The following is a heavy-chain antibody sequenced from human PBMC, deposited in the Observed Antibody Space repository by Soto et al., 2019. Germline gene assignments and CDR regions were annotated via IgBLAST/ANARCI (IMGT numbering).Heavy chain of an antibody. CDR2: ISAYNGNT. V-gene: IGHV1-18*01. D-gene: IGHD2-2*01. CDR1: GYTFTNYG. Sequence: QVQLVQSGAEVKKPGASVKVSCKASGYTFTNYGINWVRQAPGQVLEWMGWISAYNGNTNYAQKLQGRVSMTTDTSTGTAYMELRSLRSDDTAVYYCARDEAYQLPADPWGQGTLVTVSS. J-gene: IGHJ5*02. CDR3: ARDEAYQLPADP.